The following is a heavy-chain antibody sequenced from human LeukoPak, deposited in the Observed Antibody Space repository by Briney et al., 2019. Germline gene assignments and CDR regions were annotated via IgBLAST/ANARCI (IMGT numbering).Heavy chain of an antibody. CDR2: IYPGDSDA. V-gene: IGHV5-51*01. Sequence: GESLKISCKGSGYSFASFWIGWVRQMPGKGLEWMGIIYPGDSDARYSPSFQGQVTISADKSISTTYVQWSSLKASDTAMYYCASIIVAAAGRGYYYYGMDVWGQGTTVTVSS. CDR3: ASIIVAAAGRGYYYYGMDV. CDR1: GYSFASFW. J-gene: IGHJ6*02. D-gene: IGHD6-13*01.